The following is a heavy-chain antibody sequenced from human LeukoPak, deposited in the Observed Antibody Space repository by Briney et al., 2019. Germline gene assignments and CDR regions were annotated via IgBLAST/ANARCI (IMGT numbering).Heavy chain of an antibody. CDR3: ARGSYDFWSGYRLNFDY. D-gene: IGHD3-3*01. CDR2: INHSGST. J-gene: IGHJ4*02. V-gene: IGHV4-34*01. CDR1: GGSFSGYY. Sequence: PSETLSLTCAVYGGSFSGYYWSWIRQPPGKGLEWIGEINHSGSTNYNPSLKSRVTISVDTSKNQFSLKLSSVTAADTAVYYCARGSYDFWSGYRLNFDYWGQGTLVTVSS.